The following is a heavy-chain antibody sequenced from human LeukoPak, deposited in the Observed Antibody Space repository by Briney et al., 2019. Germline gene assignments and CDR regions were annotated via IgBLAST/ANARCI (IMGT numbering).Heavy chain of an antibody. V-gene: IGHV4-4*02. D-gene: IGHD4-23*01. CDR2: ILHGGSA. Sequence: SETLSLTCAVSGGSISSGNWWSWVRQPPGKGLEWIGEILHGGSANCNPSLKSRVTMSVDKSKNQFSLNLISVTAADTAVYYCLYGGNSGDWLYWGQGTLVTVSS. J-gene: IGHJ4*02. CDR3: LYGGNSGDWLY. CDR1: GGSISSGNW.